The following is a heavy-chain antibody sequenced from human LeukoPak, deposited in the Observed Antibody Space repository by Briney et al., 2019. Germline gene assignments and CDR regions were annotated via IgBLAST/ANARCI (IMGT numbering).Heavy chain of an antibody. J-gene: IGHJ5*02. D-gene: IGHD3-22*01. Sequence: SETLSLTCTVSGASINNNFWTWIRQPPGKGLEWIGYIYSSGSANYNPSLKSRVTISGDTSKNQISLKLTSVTAADTAAYFCARHRDYYDTWGQGTLVTVSS. CDR3: ARHRDYYDT. V-gene: IGHV4-59*08. CDR1: GASINNNF. CDR2: IYSSGSA.